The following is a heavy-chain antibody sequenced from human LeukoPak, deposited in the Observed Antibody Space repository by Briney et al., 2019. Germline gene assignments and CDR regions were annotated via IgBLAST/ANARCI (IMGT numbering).Heavy chain of an antibody. CDR1: GFTFSSYG. J-gene: IGHJ3*02. D-gene: IGHD1-1*01. Sequence: PGGSLRLSCAASGFTFSSYGMSWVRQAPGKGLEWVSAISGSGGSTYYADSVKGRFTISRDNSKNTLYLQMNSLRAEDTAVYYCASEKARGYANDAFDIWGQGTIVTVSS. V-gene: IGHV3-23*01. CDR2: ISGSGGST. CDR3: ASEKARGYANDAFDI.